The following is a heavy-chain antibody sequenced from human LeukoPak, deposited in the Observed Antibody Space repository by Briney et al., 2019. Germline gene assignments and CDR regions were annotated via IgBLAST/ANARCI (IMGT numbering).Heavy chain of an antibody. CDR1: GYTFTSYD. CDR3: ARAVRGVIIKNYYYYYLDV. CDR2: MNPNTGNT. Sequence: GASVKVSCKASGYTFTSYDINLVRQATGQGLEWMGWMNPNTGNTGYAQKFQGRVTMTRNTSISTAYMELSSLRSEDTAVYYCARAVRGVIIKNYYYYYLDVWGKGTTVTVSS. V-gene: IGHV1-8*01. J-gene: IGHJ6*03. D-gene: IGHD3-10*01.